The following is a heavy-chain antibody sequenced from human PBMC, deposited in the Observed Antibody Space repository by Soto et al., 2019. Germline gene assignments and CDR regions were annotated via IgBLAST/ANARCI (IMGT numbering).Heavy chain of an antibody. CDR3: ARGAYCSSTSCYTDNWFDP. CDR1: GGSIGSYY. V-gene: IGHV4-59*01. CDR2: IYYSGST. J-gene: IGHJ5*02. Sequence: SETLSLTCTVSGGSIGSYYWSWIRQLPGKGLEWIGYIYYSGSTNYNPSLKSRVTISVNTSKNQFSLKLSSVTAADTAVYYCARGAYCSSTSCYTDNWFDPWGHGALVTVSS. D-gene: IGHD2-2*02.